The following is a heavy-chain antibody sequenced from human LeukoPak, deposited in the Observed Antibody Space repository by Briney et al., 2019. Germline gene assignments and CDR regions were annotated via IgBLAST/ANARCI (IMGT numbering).Heavy chain of an antibody. D-gene: IGHD3-10*01. V-gene: IGHV3-53*01. CDR1: GFTVSSNY. CDR3: ARGPYGSGSYYDDY. CDR2: IYSGGNT. J-gene: IGHJ4*02. Sequence: GGSLRLSCAASGFTVSSNYMSWVRQAPGKGLEWVSLIYSGGNTYYADSVKGRFTISRDNSKNTLYLQMNSLRAEDTAVYYCARGPYGSGSYYDDYWGQGTLVTVSS.